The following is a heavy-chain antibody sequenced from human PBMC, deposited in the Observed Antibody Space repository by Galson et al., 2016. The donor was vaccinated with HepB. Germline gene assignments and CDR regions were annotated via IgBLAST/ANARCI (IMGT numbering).Heavy chain of an antibody. V-gene: IGHV3-23*01. CDR1: GFNFTNYA. CDR2: ITGRGGST. J-gene: IGHJ4*02. Sequence: SLRLSCAASGFNFTNYAMNWVRQAPGKGLEWVSSITGRGGSTYYADSVKGRFTISRDNSKNTLYLQMTSLRAEDTALYYCTKDFFETPTIVLVISLNWGRGTLVTVSS. CDR3: TKDFFETPTIVLVISLN. D-gene: IGHD3-22*01.